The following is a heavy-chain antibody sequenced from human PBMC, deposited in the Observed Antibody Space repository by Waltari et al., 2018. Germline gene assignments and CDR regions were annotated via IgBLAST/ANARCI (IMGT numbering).Heavy chain of an antibody. CDR2: INTNTGTP. CDR3: AKAYSWNDVDWFAP. CDR1: GYTFSTYE. V-gene: IGHV7-4-1*01. J-gene: IGHJ5*02. D-gene: IGHD1-1*01. Sequence: QVQLVQSGSELQKPGASVNLSCKASGYTFSTYEIHWARKAPGQGLEWMGWINTNTGTPTYTEGFTGRFVFAVDTSVSTATLQIDSLQPEDTAFYYCAKAYSWNDVDWFAPWGQGTLVTVSS.